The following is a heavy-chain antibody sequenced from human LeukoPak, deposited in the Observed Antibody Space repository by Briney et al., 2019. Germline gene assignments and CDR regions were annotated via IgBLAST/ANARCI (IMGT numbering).Heavy chain of an antibody. CDR1: GGTFNSYA. V-gene: IGHV1-69*05. J-gene: IGHJ6*03. D-gene: IGHD2-2*01. CDR2: IIPIFGTT. Sequence: SVKVSCKASGGTFNSYAISWVRQAPGQGLEWMGGIIPIFGTTNYAQKFQGRVTITTDESTSTAYMELCSLRSEDTAVYYCATSDCSSTSCYAYYYYMDVWGKGTTVTVSS. CDR3: ATSDCSSTSCYAYYYYMDV.